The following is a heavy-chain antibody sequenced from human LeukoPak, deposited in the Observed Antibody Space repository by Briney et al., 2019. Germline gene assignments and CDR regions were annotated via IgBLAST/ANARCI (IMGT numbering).Heavy chain of an antibody. J-gene: IGHJ4*02. V-gene: IGHV3-7*01. D-gene: IGHD3-3*01. CDR3: ARGVPYDSWSGPHYSDY. Sequence: GGSLRLSCAASRFTLSTYWMSWVLQAPGKGLEWVAHIKQDGSQEYYVDSVKGRFTISRDSAKNSLYLQMNSLRAEDTAAYYCARGVPYDSWSGPHYSDYWGQGTLVTVSS. CDR1: RFTLSTYW. CDR2: IKQDGSQE.